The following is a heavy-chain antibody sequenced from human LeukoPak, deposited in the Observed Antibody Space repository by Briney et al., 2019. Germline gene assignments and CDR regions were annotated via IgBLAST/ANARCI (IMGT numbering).Heavy chain of an antibody. D-gene: IGHD2-8*01. CDR1: GFTFTTYW. V-gene: IGHV3-74*01. CDR2: INTDGSST. CDR3: ARDQMGPDY. Sequence: PGGSLRLSCTASGFTFTTYWMHWVRQAPGKGLVWVSRINTDGSSTSYADSVKGRSTISRDHAKNTLYLQMNSLRAEDTAVYYCARDQMGPDYWGQGTLVTVSS. J-gene: IGHJ4*02.